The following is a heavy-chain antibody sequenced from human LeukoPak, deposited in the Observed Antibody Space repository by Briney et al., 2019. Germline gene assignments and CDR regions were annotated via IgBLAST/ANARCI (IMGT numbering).Heavy chain of an antibody. CDR1: GFTFSSYA. CDR3: ARDGFGEWSLDY. V-gene: IGHV3-53*01. CDR2: IYSGGST. D-gene: IGHD3-10*01. Sequence: GGSLRLSCAASGFTFSSYAMSWVRQAPGKGLEWVSVIYSGGSTYYADSVKGRFTISRDNSKNTLYLQMNSLRAEDTAVYYCARDGFGEWSLDYWGQGTLVTVSS. J-gene: IGHJ4*02.